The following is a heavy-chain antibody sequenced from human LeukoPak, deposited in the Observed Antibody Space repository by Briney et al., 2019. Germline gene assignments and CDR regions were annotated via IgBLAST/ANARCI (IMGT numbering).Heavy chain of an antibody. V-gene: IGHV4-39*01. CDR1: ADSTTNNFYF. Sequence: PSETLSLTCTVSADSTTNNFYFWGWIRQPPGTGLEWIGTIYYSGTAYYNPSLKSRVTISLDTSKNQFSLKLTSVTAADAAVYYCARHKVAVPQGFDYWGQGTLVTVSS. CDR3: ARHKVAVPQGFDY. CDR2: IYYSGTA. J-gene: IGHJ4*02. D-gene: IGHD6-19*01.